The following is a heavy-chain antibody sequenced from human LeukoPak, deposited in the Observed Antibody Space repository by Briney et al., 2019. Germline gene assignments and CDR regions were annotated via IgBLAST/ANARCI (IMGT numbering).Heavy chain of an antibody. V-gene: IGHV4-59*08. J-gene: IGHJ4*02. CDR3: ARQDYGDHLFDY. CDR2: IYYSGST. D-gene: IGHD4-17*01. Sequence: SETLSLTCSVSGASISSHYWSWIRQPPGKGLEWIGYIYYSGSTNYNPSLKSRVTISVDTSKNQFSLNLRSVTAADTAVFYCARQDYGDHLFDYWGQGSLVTVSS. CDR1: GASISSHY.